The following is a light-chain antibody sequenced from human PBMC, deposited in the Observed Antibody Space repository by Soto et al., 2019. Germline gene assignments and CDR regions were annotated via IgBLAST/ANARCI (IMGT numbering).Light chain of an antibody. CDR2: GNS. Sequence: QSVLTQPPSVSGAPGQRVTISCTGSSSNIGAGYDVHWYQQLPGTAPKLLISGNSNRPSGVPDRFSGSKSGTSASLAITGLRAEDEADYYCQSYDSSLGGDYVFGTGTKLTVL. V-gene: IGLV1-40*01. CDR1: SSNIGAGYD. J-gene: IGLJ1*01. CDR3: QSYDSSLGGDYV.